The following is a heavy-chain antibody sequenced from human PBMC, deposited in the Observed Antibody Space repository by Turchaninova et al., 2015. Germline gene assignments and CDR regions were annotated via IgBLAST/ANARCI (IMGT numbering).Heavy chain of an antibody. V-gene: IGHV5-10-1*03. D-gene: IGHD6-19*01. CDR3: AVTPNYYGSSGYF. CDR1: GDNVRSAW. CDR2: IDPRDSET. Sequence: DVQLVHSGAEVKGAVESLVVPCKASGDNVRSAWISWVRQWPGKGLGWLGKIDPRDSETKYSPSFQGHVSISADKSISTAYLQWRSLKASDTAIYYCAVTPNYYGSSGYFWSQGTPVTVSS. J-gene: IGHJ4*02.